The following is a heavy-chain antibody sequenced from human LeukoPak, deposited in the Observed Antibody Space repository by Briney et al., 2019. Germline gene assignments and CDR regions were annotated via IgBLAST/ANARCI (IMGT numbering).Heavy chain of an antibody. CDR3: ARTSGGFSSWYGSFDY. CDR1: GGTFIIYA. V-gene: IGHV1-69*04. J-gene: IGHJ4*02. Sequence: SVKVSCKASGGTFIIYAISWVRQAPGQGLEWMGRIIPILGIANYAQKFQGRVTITADKSTSTAYMELSSLRSEDTAVYYCARTSGGFSSWYGSFDYWGQGTLVTVSS. D-gene: IGHD6-13*01. CDR2: IIPILGIA.